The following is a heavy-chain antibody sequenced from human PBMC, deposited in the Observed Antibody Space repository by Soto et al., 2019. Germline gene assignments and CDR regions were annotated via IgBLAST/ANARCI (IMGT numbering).Heavy chain of an antibody. D-gene: IGHD2-8*01. J-gene: IGHJ6*01. CDR3: EKNGPLHFYYGGMDV. Sequence: QGQLVQSGPEVKKPGASVKVSCRASGYTFNRYGISWVRQAPGQGLEWMAWISDYNGDRNYAQKVQGRVNVNRDTSTSTAYMKLRSLSSDDSAIYYCEKNGPLHFYYGGMDVLGQGTTVTVS. CDR1: GYTFNRYG. CDR2: ISDYNGDR. V-gene: IGHV1-18*01.